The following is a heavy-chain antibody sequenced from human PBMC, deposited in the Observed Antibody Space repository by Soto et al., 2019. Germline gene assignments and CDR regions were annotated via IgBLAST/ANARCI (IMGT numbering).Heavy chain of an antibody. CDR3: AKVNWYSSGWGDYFDY. Sequence: GGSLRLSCAASGFTFSSYAMSWVRQAPGKGLEWVSAISGSGGSTYYADSVKGRFTISRDNSKNTLYLQMNSLRAEDTAVYYCAKVNWYSSGWGDYFDYWGQGTLVTVSS. V-gene: IGHV3-23*01. CDR2: ISGSGGST. CDR1: GFTFSSYA. D-gene: IGHD6-19*01. J-gene: IGHJ4*02.